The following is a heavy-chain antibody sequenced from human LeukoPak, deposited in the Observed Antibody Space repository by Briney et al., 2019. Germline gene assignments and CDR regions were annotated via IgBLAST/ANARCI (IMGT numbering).Heavy chain of an antibody. V-gene: IGHV4-39*01. D-gene: IGHD6-19*01. J-gene: IGHJ4*02. CDR2: IYYSGST. Sequence: SETLSLTCTVSGGSISSSSYYWGWIRQPRGKGLEWIGSIYYSGSTYYNPSPKSRVTISVDTSKNQFSLKLSSVTAADTAVYYCARHGIAVGGSFDYWGQGTLVTVSS. CDR1: GGSISSSSYY. CDR3: ARHGIAVGGSFDY.